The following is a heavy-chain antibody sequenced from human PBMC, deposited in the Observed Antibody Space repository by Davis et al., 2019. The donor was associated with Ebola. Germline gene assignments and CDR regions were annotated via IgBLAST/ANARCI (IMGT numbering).Heavy chain of an antibody. CDR3: ARRGHYYDSSGYYYVFDWFDP. CDR2: INPSGGST. J-gene: IGHJ5*02. D-gene: IGHD3-22*01. Sequence: ASVTVSCKVSGYTLPELSMHWVRQAPGQGLEWMGIINPSGGSTSYAQKFQGRVTMTRDTSTGTVYMELSSLGSEDTAVYYCARRGHYYDSSGYYYVFDWFDPWGQGTLVTVSS. V-gene: IGHV1-46*01. CDR1: GYTLPELS.